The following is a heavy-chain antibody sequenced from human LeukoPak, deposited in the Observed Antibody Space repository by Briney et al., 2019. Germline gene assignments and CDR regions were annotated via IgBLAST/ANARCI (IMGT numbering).Heavy chain of an antibody. CDR1: GFTFTSYA. D-gene: IGHD5-18*01. J-gene: IGHJ6*03. V-gene: IGHV7-4-1*02. CDR2: INTNTGNP. CDR3: ARDFEYSFFPPMDV. Sequence: GASVKVSCKASGFTFTSYAMNWVRQAPGQGLEWMGWINTNTGNPTYAQGFTGRFVFSLDTSVSTAYLQISSLKAEDTAVYYCARDFEYSFFPPMDVWGKGTTVTVSS.